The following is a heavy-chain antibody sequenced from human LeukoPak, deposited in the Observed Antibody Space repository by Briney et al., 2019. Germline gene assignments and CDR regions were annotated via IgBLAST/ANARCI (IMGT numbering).Heavy chain of an antibody. Sequence: GASVKVSCKASGGTFSSYAISWVRQAPGQGLEWMGGIIPIFGTANYAQKFQGRVTITADESTSTAYMELSSLRSEDTAVYYCAREVHYYYYMDVWGKGTTVTISS. CDR3: AREVHYYYYMDV. D-gene: IGHD3-10*01. CDR1: GGTFSSYA. J-gene: IGHJ6*03. V-gene: IGHV1-69*13. CDR2: IIPIFGTA.